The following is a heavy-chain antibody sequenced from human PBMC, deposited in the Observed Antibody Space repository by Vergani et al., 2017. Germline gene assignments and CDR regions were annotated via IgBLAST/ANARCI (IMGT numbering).Heavy chain of an antibody. D-gene: IGHD2-15*01. CDR1: GGSFSGYY. CDR2: INHSGIT. Sequence: QVQLQQWGAGLLKSSETLSLTCAVYGGSFSGYYWSWIRQPPGKGLEWIGEINHSGITNYNPSLKSRVTISLDTSKNQFSRKRSSVTAADTAVYYCARGPSVCSGGSCYVTGAFDIWGQGTMVTVSS. CDR3: ARGPSVCSGGSCYVTGAFDI. V-gene: IGHV4-34*01. J-gene: IGHJ3*02.